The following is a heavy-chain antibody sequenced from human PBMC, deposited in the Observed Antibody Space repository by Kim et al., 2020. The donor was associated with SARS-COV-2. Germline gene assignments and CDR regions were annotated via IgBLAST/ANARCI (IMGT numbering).Heavy chain of an antibody. D-gene: IGHD1-26*01. CDR1: GFTVSSNY. Sequence: GGSLRLSCAASGFTVSSNYMSWVRQAPGKGLEWVSVIYSGGSTYYADSVKGRFTISRDNSKNTLYLQMNSLRAEDTAVYYCARDLRGSYDPGAFDIWGQGTMVTVSS. CDR2: IYSGGST. CDR3: ARDLRGSYDPGAFDI. J-gene: IGHJ3*02. V-gene: IGHV3-53*01.